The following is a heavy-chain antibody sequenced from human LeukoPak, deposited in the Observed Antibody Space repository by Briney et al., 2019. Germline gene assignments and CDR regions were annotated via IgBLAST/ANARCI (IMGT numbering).Heavy chain of an antibody. J-gene: IGHJ1*01. CDR3: AKEPLPTVTDEGYFQH. CDR1: GFTFSSYA. D-gene: IGHD4-17*01. CDR2: ISGSGGST. Sequence: GGSLRLSCAASGFTFSSYAMSWVRQAPGKGLEWVSAISGSGGSTYYADSVKGRFTISRDNSKNTLYLQMNSLRAEDTAVYYCAKEPLPTVTDEGYFQHWGQGTLVTVSS. V-gene: IGHV3-23*01.